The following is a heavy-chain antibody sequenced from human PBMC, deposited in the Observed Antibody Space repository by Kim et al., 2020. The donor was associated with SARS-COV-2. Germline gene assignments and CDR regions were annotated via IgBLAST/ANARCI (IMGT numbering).Heavy chain of an antibody. CDR2: ISWNSGSI. D-gene: IGHD3-22*01. CDR1: GFTFDDYA. J-gene: IGHJ6*02. Sequence: GGSLRLSCAASGFTFDDYAMHWVRQAPGKGLEWVSGISWNSGSIGYADSVKGRFTISRDNAKNSLYLQMNSLRAEDTALYYCAKDIGYYYDSSSYGMDVWGQGTTVTVSS. CDR3: AKDIGYYYDSSSYGMDV. V-gene: IGHV3-9*01.